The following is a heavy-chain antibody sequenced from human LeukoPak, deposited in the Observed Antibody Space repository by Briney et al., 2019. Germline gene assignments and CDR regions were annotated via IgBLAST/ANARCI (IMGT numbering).Heavy chain of an antibody. CDR3: ARDLLLYSSGWTGFFDY. CDR2: INVHNGNT. D-gene: IGHD6-25*01. Sequence: ASLTVSCTASGYTFSSYGISWVRQAPGQGLEWMGWINVHNGNTKYTQKFQGRVTMTTDTSTSTAYMELRGLRSDDTAVYYCARDLLLYSSGWTGFFDYWGQGTLVTVSS. J-gene: IGHJ4*02. CDR1: GYTFSSYG. V-gene: IGHV1-18*01.